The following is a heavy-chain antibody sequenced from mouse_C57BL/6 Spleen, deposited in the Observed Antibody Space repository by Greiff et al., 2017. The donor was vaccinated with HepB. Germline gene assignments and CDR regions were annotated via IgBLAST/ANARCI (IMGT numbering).Heavy chain of an antibody. J-gene: IGHJ2*01. Sequence: DVQLVESGEGLVKPGGSLKLSCAASGFTFSSYAMSWVRQTPEKRLEWVAYISSGGDYIYYADTVKGRFTISRDNARNTLYLQMSSLKSEDTAMYYCTRDGPCDGYEGYFDYWGQGTTLTVSS. D-gene: IGHD2-2*01. V-gene: IGHV5-9-1*02. CDR3: TRDGPCDGYEGYFDY. CDR2: ISSGGDYI. CDR1: GFTFSSYA.